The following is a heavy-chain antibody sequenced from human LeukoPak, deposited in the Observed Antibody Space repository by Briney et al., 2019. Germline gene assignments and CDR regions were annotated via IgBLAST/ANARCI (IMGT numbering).Heavy chain of an antibody. Sequence: GGSLRLSCAASGFTFSSYEMNWVRQAPGKGLEWVSYISSSGSTIYYADSVEGRFIISRDNAKNSLYLQMNSLRAEDTAVYYCARDRYDSSGIFDYWGQGTLVTVSS. V-gene: IGHV3-48*03. CDR3: ARDRYDSSGIFDY. J-gene: IGHJ4*02. D-gene: IGHD3-22*01. CDR1: GFTFSSYE. CDR2: ISSSGSTI.